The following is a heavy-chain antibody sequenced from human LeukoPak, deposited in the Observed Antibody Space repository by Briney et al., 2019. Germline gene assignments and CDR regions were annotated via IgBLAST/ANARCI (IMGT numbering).Heavy chain of an antibody. V-gene: IGHV4-34*12. CDR3: ASPAAGFGVHGY. J-gene: IGHJ4*02. Sequence: SETLSLTCAVYGGSFSGYYWSWIRQPPGKGLEWIGEIIHSGSTNYNPSLKSRVTISVDTSKNQFSLKLSSVTAADTAVYYCASPAAGFGVHGYWGQGTLVTVSS. CDR1: GGSFSGYY. CDR2: IIHSGST. D-gene: IGHD6-13*01.